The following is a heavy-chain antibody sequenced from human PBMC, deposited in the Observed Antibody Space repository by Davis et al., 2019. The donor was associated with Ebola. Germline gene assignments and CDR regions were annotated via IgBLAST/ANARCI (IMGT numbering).Heavy chain of an antibody. Sequence: PSETLSLTCPLSGGSITRLCYYWSWIRQPPGKGLEWIGTISYSGNTYYSPSLKSRVTMSVDTAENQFSLKLNSVTAADTALYYFARHLYSGSYPLFWDFWGQGTLVTVSS. CDR1: GGSITRLCYY. CDR3: ARHLYSGSYPLFWDF. V-gene: IGHV4-39*01. D-gene: IGHD1-26*01. CDR2: ISYSGNT. J-gene: IGHJ4*02.